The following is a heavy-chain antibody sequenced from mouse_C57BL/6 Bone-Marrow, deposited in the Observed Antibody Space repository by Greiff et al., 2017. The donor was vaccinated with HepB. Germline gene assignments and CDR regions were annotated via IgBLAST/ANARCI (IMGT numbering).Heavy chain of an antibody. CDR3: ARKRITTVPYAMDY. Sequence: QVHVKQSGPGLVAPSQSLSITCTVSGFSLTSYAISWVRQPPGKGLEWLGVIWTGGGTNYNSALKSRLTISTDNSKSQVFLKMNSLQTADTARYYCARKRITTVPYAMDYWGQGTSVTVAS. V-gene: IGHV2-9-1*01. CDR1: GFSLTSYA. CDR2: IWTGGGT. J-gene: IGHJ4*01. D-gene: IGHD1-1*01.